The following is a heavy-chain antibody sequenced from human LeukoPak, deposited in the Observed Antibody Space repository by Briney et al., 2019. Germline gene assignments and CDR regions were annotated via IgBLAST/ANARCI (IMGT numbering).Heavy chain of an antibody. Sequence: GGSLRLSCAASGFTFSSYAMSWVRQAPGKGLEWVSAISGSGGSTYYADSVKGRFTISRDNSKNTLYLQMNSLRAEDTAVYYCAKDSREYSSSFVDYWGQGTLVTVS. J-gene: IGHJ4*02. CDR1: GFTFSSYA. V-gene: IGHV3-23*01. D-gene: IGHD6-6*01. CDR3: AKDSREYSSSFVDY. CDR2: ISGSGGST.